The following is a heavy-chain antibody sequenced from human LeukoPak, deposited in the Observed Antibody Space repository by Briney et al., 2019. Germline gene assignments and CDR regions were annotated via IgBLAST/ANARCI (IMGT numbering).Heavy chain of an antibody. CDR3: ARRPGIHPPNWLTP. Sequence: SETLSLTCTVSGGSVSSSGSYWAWIRQPPGKGLEWIGTIYYSGGTYYNSSLKSRLTISIDTSNNQFSLNLNSVTAADPAVSSCARRPGIHPPNWLTPGGKGT. V-gene: IGHV4-39*01. J-gene: IGHJ5*02. CDR2: IYYSGGT. D-gene: IGHD3-10*01. CDR1: GGSVSSSGSY.